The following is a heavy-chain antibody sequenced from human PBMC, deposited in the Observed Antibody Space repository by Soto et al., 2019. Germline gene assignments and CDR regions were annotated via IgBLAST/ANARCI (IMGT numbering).Heavy chain of an antibody. V-gene: IGHV4-34*01. Sequence: PSETLSLTCTVYGGSLRGYYWSWIRQSPGKGLQWIGDIDHNTGTTNYNPSLKSRVTISVDTSKNQFSLRVRSVTAADTAVYYCASGIAIQGGAPDKNFFDYWGRGPWSPS. D-gene: IGHD2-21*01. CDR2: IDHNTGTT. CDR3: ASGIAIQGGAPDKNFFDY. J-gene: IGHJ4*02. CDR1: GGSLRGYY.